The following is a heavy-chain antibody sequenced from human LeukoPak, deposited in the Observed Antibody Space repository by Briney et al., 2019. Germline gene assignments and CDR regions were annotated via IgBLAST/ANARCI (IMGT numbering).Heavy chain of an antibody. J-gene: IGHJ5*02. CDR2: INYSGST. CDR1: GGSIRSYY. D-gene: IGHD2/OR15-2a*01. CDR3: MSSTTGGWFDP. V-gene: IGHV4-59*01. Sequence: PSETLSLTCTVSGGSIRSYYWSWLRQPPGKGLEWIGYINYSGSTSYNPSLRSRVTISVDTSKNQFSLKLSSVTAADTAVYYCMSSTTGGWFDPWGQGTLVTVSS.